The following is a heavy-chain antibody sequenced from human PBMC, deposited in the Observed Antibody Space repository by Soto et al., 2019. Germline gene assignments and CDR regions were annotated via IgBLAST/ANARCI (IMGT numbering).Heavy chain of an antibody. D-gene: IGHD3-16*01. CDR3: ARGRQPLPHLGRTYGMDV. CDR1: GGSISSSNW. V-gene: IGHV4-4*02. CDR2: IYHSGST. J-gene: IGHJ6*02. Sequence: QVQLQESGPGLVKPSGTLSLTCAVSGGSISSSNWWSWVRQPPGKGLEWIGEIYHSGSTNYNTSLKSRVTIAVDKSTHQFSLRLSSVTAAETAVYYCARGRQPLPHLGRTYGMDVWGQGTTVTVSS.